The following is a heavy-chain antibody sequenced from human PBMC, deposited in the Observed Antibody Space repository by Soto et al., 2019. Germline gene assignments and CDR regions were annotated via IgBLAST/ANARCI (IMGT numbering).Heavy chain of an antibody. CDR1: GFSLTTQGVH. CDR2: IYWDDNE. Sequence: QITLKESGPPLVNPTQTLTLTCTFSGFSLTTQGVHVCWFRQPPGKALEWLALIYWDDNEDYSPSLKNRLTITKDTSKSQVVLTLATVDPVDTATYYCVYRDFGDYFFQFWGQGILVNVSS. V-gene: IGHV2-5*02. J-gene: IGHJ4*02. D-gene: IGHD4-17*01. CDR3: VYRDFGDYFFQF.